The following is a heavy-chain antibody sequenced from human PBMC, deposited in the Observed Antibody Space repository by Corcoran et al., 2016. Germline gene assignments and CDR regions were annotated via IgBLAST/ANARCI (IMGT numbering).Heavy chain of an antibody. CDR1: GFTFSSYG. Sequence: QVQLVESGGGVVQPGRSLRLSCAASGFTFSSYGMHWVRQAPGKGLEWVAVISYYGSNKYYADSVKGRFTISRDNAKNTLYLKMNSLRAEDTALYYCAKDWVYGGNPTYFDYWGQGTLVTVSS. V-gene: IGHV3-30*18. D-gene: IGHD4-17*01. CDR3: AKDWVYGGNPTYFDY. J-gene: IGHJ4*02. CDR2: ISYYGSNK.